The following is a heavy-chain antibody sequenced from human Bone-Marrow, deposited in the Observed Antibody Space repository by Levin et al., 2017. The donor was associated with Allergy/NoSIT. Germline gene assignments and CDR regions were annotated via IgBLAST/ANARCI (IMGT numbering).Heavy chain of an antibody. CDR2: ISSSSDYR. CDR3: AAGRGPLA. J-gene: IGHJ5*02. V-gene: IGHV3-21*01. CDR1: GLTFSAYS. Sequence: GGSLRLSCVASGLTFSAYSMNWVRQAPGKGLEWVSSISSSSDYRYYADSVRGRFTISRDNAKNSMFLQMNSLRGEDTAVYYCAAGRGPLAWGQGTLVTVSS. D-gene: IGHD5-12*01.